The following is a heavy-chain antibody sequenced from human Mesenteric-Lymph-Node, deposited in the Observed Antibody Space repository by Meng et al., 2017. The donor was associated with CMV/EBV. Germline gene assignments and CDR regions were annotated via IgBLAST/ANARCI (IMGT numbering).Heavy chain of an antibody. CDR2: IYSGGIHRDGDT. D-gene: IGHD2-2*02. V-gene: IGHV3-66*01. Sequence: GESLKIPCAASGFVVRSNYMGWVRQAPGKGLEWVSVIYSGGIHRDGDTYYADSGKGRFTISRDNSKNTLYLQMNSLRAEDTAVYYCAKAPELGQGVVPAAIPPPRGQGTLVTVSS. CDR1: GFVVRSNY. CDR3: AKAPELGQGVVPAAIPPP. J-gene: IGHJ5*02.